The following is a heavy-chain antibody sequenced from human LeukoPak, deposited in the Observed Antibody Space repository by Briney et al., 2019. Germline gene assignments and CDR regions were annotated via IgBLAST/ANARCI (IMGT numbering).Heavy chain of an antibody. CDR2: IYTSGST. Sequence: PSGTLSLTCTVSGGSISSYYWSWIRQPAGKGLEWIGRIYTSGSTNYNPSLKSRVTMSVDTSKNQFSLKLSSVTAADTAVYYCARDIPYYYDSSGFDAFDIWGQGTMVTVSS. CDR1: GGSISSYY. V-gene: IGHV4-4*07. CDR3: ARDIPYYYDSSGFDAFDI. D-gene: IGHD3-22*01. J-gene: IGHJ3*02.